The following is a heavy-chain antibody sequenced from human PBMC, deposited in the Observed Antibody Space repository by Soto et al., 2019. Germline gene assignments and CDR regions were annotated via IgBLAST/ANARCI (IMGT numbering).Heavy chain of an antibody. J-gene: IGHJ4*02. CDR3: ARRLSPLDPYHFDY. CDR2: IYPGDFDT. Sequence: GESLKISCKSSGYSFTSFWIAWVRQMPGKGLEWMGIIYPGDFDTRYSPSFQGQVTISADKSINTAYLQWSSLKASDTAMYYCARRLSPLDPYHFDYWGQGTLVTVSS. V-gene: IGHV5-51*01. CDR1: GYSFTSFW.